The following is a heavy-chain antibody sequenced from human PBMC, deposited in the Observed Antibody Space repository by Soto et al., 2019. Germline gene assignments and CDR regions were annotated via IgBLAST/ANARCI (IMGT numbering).Heavy chain of an antibody. V-gene: IGHV3-30-3*01. D-gene: IGHD4-17*01. J-gene: IGHJ4*02. CDR1: GFTFSSYS. CDR3: AGYHGAMNTVNY. Sequence: QVQLVEAGGGVVQPGRSLRLSCAASGFTFSSYSMHCVRQAPGKGLEWVAVLSYDGSNKYYADSVKGRFTISRDNSKNTLYLQMNSLRAEYTAVYYCAGYHGAMNTVNYWGQGTLVTVSS. CDR2: LSYDGSNK.